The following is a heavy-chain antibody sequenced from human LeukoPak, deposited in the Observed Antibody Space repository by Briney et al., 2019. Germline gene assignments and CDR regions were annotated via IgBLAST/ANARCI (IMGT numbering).Heavy chain of an antibody. V-gene: IGHV1-69*13. CDR1: GGTFSSYA. D-gene: IGHD3-10*01. J-gene: IGHJ5*02. CDR2: IIPIFGTA. CDR3: ADERSITVVRGMRGWINWFDP. Sequence: ASVKVSCKASGGTFSSYAISWVRQAPGQGLEWMGGIIPIFGTANYAQKFQGRVTITADESTSTAYMELSSLRSEDTAVYYCADERSITVVRGMRGWINWFDPWGQGTLVTVSS.